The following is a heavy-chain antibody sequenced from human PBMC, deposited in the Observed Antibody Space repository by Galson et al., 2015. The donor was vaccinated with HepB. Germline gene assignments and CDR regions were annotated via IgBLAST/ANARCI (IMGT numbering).Heavy chain of an antibody. CDR1: GGTFSSYA. Sequence: SVKVSCKASGGTFSSYAISWVRQAPGQGLEWMGGIIPIFGTANYAQKFQGRVTITADESTSTAYMELSSLRSEDTAVYYCARDDYGDYASRRYGMDVWGQGTTVTVSS. CDR2: IIPIFGTA. J-gene: IGHJ6*02. CDR3: ARDDYGDYASRRYGMDV. V-gene: IGHV1-69*13. D-gene: IGHD4-17*01.